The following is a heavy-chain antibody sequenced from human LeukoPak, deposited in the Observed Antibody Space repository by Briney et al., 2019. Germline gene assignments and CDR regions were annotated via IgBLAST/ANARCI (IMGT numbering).Heavy chain of an antibody. J-gene: IGHJ4*02. V-gene: IGHV1-2*02. CDR2: INPNSGGT. D-gene: IGHD6-6*01. CDR3: AREESIAARRLTY. Sequence: VASVKVSCKASGYTFTGYYMHWVRQAPGPGLEWMGWINPNSGGTNYAQKFQGRVTMTRDTSISTAYMELSRLRSDDTAVYYCAREESIAARRLTYWGQGTLVTVSS. CDR1: GYTFTGYY.